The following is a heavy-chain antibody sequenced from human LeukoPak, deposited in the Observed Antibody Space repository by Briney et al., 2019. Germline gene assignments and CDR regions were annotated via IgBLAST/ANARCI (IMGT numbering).Heavy chain of an antibody. Sequence: SENPSPTRAGYGGAFSGFYWGWIRQPPGEGVEWVWGSNHSGSTNYNPSLKSRVTISVDTSKNQFSLKLSSVTAADTAVYYCARETYYYDSSGYYYVYYYGMDVWGQGTTVTVSS. J-gene: IGHJ6*02. CDR2: SNHSGST. CDR3: ARETYYYDSSGYYYVYYYGMDV. V-gene: IGHV4-34*01. D-gene: IGHD3-22*01. CDR1: GGAFSGFY.